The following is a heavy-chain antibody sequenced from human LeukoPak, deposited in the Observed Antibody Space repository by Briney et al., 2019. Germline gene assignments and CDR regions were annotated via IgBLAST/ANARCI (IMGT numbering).Heavy chain of an antibody. Sequence: GGSLRLSCAASGFTFSSYAMHWVRQAPGKGLEYVSAISSNGGSTYYANSVKGRFTISRDNSKNTLYLQMGSLRAEDMAVYYSWTYYYDSSGYYQDFDYWGQGTLVTVSS. D-gene: IGHD3-22*01. CDR1: GFTFSSYA. CDR2: ISSNGGST. J-gene: IGHJ4*02. CDR3: WTYYYDSSGYYQDFDY. V-gene: IGHV3-64*01.